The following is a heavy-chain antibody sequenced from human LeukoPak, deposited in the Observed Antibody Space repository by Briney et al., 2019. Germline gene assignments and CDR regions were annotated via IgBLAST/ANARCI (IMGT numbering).Heavy chain of an antibody. CDR1: GDSMSSYY. V-gene: IGHV4-4*07. J-gene: IGHJ5*02. D-gene: IGHD3-16*01. Sequence: SETLSLTCTVSGDSMSSYYWNFIRQPAGKGLEWIGRIHTSWTTYYNPSLKSRITMSVDTSRNQFSLRLTSVTAADTAVYYCARGDYYDGGGRNWFDPWGQGTLVTVLS. CDR3: ARGDYYDGGGRNWFDP. CDR2: IHTSWTT.